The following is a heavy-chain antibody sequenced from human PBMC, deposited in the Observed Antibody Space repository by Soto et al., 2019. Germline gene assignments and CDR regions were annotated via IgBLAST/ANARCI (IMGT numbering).Heavy chain of an antibody. J-gene: IGHJ6*03. Sequence: SETLSLTCTVSGGSISSGGYYWSWIRQHPGKGLEWIGYIYYSGSTYYNPSLKSRVTISVDTSKNQFSLKLSSVTAADTAVYYCAGETYYYGSGSPRKNYYYYYMDVWGKGTTVTVSS. V-gene: IGHV4-31*03. CDR1: GGSISSGGYY. D-gene: IGHD3-10*01. CDR3: AGETYYYGSGSPRKNYYYYYMDV. CDR2: IYYSGST.